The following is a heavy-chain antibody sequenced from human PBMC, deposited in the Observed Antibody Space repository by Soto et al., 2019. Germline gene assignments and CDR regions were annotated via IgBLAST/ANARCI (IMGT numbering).Heavy chain of an antibody. CDR3: AADTHRDDFWSSYPYYYYSMDV. V-gene: IGHV1-58*01. CDR2: IVVGTCST. CDR1: GINFRRTA. J-gene: IGHJ6*02. Sequence: SLKVSCKASGINFRRTAVQWMRQARRQRLDWIGRIVVGTCSTRYAQIVQERIAITRDMSTNTAYMELRGLRPEDTSIYYGAADTHRDDFWSSYPYYYYSMDVWGQGTTVTVSS. D-gene: IGHD3-3*01.